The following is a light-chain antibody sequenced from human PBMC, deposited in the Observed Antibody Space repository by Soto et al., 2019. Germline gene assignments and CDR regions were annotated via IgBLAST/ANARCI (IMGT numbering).Light chain of an antibody. J-gene: IGKJ2*01. CDR1: QSVNNNY. Sequence: EVVLTQSPGTLSLSPGERATLSCRASQSVNNNYVAWYQQKPGQAPRLLIFGSSDRATGIPDRFSGSGSGTDFPLTISRLEPEAFAVYYCQLYGSSPPYTFGQGTKLEIK. CDR3: QLYGSSPPYT. CDR2: GSS. V-gene: IGKV3-20*01.